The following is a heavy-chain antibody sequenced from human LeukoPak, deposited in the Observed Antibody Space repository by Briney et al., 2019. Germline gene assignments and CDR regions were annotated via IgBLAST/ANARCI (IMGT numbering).Heavy chain of an antibody. Sequence: GASVKVSCKASGYTFTGYYMHWVRQAPGQGLEWMGWINPNSGGTNYAQKFQGRVTMTRDTSISTAYMELSRLRSDDTAVYYCARDGGVQWEPLTLDYWGQGTLVTVSS. V-gene: IGHV1-2*02. J-gene: IGHJ4*02. D-gene: IGHD1-26*01. CDR1: GYTFTGYY. CDR3: ARDGGVQWEPLTLDY. CDR2: INPNSGGT.